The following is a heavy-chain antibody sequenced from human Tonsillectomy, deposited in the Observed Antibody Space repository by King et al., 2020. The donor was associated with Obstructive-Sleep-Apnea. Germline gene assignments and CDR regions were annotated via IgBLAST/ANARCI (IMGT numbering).Heavy chain of an antibody. CDR1: GFTFTGYY. V-gene: IGHV1-2*02. CDR2: INPNSGGP. Sequence: QLVQSGAEVKKPGASVKVSCKASGFTFTGYYMHWVRQAPGQGLEWMGWINPNSGGPKYAQKFQGRVTVTRDTSISTAYMELSSLRSDDTAVYYCARRRSGWDGENFDYWGQGTLVTVSS. D-gene: IGHD6-19*01. J-gene: IGHJ4*02. CDR3: ARRRSGWDGENFDY.